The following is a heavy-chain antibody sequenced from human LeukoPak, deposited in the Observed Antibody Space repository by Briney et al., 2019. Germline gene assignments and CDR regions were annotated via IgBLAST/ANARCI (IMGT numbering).Heavy chain of an antibody. Sequence: GASVTVSCKASGGTFSSYAISWVRQAPGQGLEWMGGIILIFGTADYAQKFQGRVTITTDESTSTAYMELSSLRSEDTAVYYCANYCSSTSCYTNWGQGTLVTVSS. D-gene: IGHD2-2*02. CDR1: GGTFSSYA. CDR2: IILIFGTA. CDR3: ANYCSSTSCYTN. V-gene: IGHV1-69*05. J-gene: IGHJ4*02.